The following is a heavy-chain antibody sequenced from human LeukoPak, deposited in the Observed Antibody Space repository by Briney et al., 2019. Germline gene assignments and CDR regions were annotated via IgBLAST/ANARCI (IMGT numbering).Heavy chain of an antibody. CDR1: GFTFSSYW. V-gene: IGHV3-74*01. Sequence: GGSLRLSCAASGFTFSSYWMHWVRQAPGEGLVWVSRINSDGSSTTYADSVKGRFTISRDNAKNTLYLQMNSLRAEDTAVYYCARAFYYDFWSGYYHWGQGTLVTVSS. CDR2: INSDGSST. CDR3: ARAFYYDFWSGYYH. J-gene: IGHJ4*02. D-gene: IGHD3-3*01.